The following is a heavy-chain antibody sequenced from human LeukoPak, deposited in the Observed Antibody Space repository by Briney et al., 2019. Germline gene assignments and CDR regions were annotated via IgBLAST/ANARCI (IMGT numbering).Heavy chain of an antibody. Sequence: ASVKVSCKASGYTFTSNYMHWVRQAPGQGLEWMGVINPSGGSTSYAQKFQGRVTLTRDMSTSTAYMELSSLRSEDTAVYYCARDLRVYGDHSFDYWGQGTLVTVSS. V-gene: IGHV1-46*01. CDR3: ARDLRVYGDHSFDY. D-gene: IGHD4-17*01. CDR1: GYTFTSNY. J-gene: IGHJ4*02. CDR2: INPSGGST.